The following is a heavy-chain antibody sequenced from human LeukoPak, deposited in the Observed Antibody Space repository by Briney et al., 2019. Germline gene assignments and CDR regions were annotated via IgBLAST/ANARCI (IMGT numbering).Heavy chain of an antibody. CDR1: GGSISSDTYF. D-gene: IGHD3-16*01. Sequence: SETLSLTCTVSGGSISSDTYFWGWIRQPPGTGLEWIANIYFTGNTYYNPSLKSRATISVDTSKNQFSLTLSSVTAADTAVYYCASEAHRGGGFDSWGQGTQVTVSS. CDR2: IYFTGNT. CDR3: ASEAHRGGGFDS. J-gene: IGHJ4*02. V-gene: IGHV4-39*01.